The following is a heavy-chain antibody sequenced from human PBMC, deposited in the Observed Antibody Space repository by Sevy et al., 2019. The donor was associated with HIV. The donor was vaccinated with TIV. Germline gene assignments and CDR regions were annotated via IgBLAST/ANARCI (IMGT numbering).Heavy chain of an antibody. CDR3: ARHQLRVSATGFDY. CDR1: GFTFSNYN. V-gene: IGHV3-48*01. Sequence: EGSLRLSCAASGFTFSNYNMDWVRQAPGKGLEWVSYITFSSNTIYYADSVKGRFTISRDNAKKSLYLQMNSLRAEDTAVYYCARHQLRVSATGFDYWGQGTLVTVSS. D-gene: IGHD6-13*01. CDR2: ITFSSNTI. J-gene: IGHJ4*02.